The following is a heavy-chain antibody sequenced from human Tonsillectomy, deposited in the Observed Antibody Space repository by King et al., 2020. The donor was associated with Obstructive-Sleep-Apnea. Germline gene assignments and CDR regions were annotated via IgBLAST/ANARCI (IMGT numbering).Heavy chain of an antibody. J-gene: IGHJ4*02. D-gene: IGHD6-19*01. CDR2: ISYDGSEK. V-gene: IGHV3-30*04. Sequence: VQLVESGGGVVQPGRSLRLSCAASEFAFNRYAMHWVRQAPGKGLEWVAVISYDGSEKYYADSVKGRFTISRDNTKNTLYLQINSLRAEDTAVYYCARAASAGDCGWDVDFWGQETLVTVST. CDR1: EFAFNRYA. CDR3: ARAASAGDCGWDVDF.